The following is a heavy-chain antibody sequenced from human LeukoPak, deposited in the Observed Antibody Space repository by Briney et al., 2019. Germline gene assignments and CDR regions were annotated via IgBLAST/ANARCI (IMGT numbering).Heavy chain of an antibody. V-gene: IGHV3-30*18. D-gene: IGHD6-13*01. J-gene: IGHJ6*02. Sequence: GGSLRLSCAASGFTFSSYGMHWVRQAPGKGLEWVAVISYDGSNKYYADSVKGRFTISRDNSKNTLYLQMNSLRAEDTAVYYCAKGAYSSSWYLPGVVYYYGVDVWGQGTTVTVSS. CDR3: AKGAYSSSWYLPGVVYYYGVDV. CDR1: GFTFSSYG. CDR2: ISYDGSNK.